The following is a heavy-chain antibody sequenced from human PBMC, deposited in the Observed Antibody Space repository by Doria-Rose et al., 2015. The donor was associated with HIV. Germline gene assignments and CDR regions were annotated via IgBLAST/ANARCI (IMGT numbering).Heavy chain of an antibody. CDR2: IFSDDER. V-gene: IGHV2-26*01. Sequence: QITLKESGPVLVKPTETLTLTCTVSGVSLSSPGMGVSWIRQPPGKALEWLANIFSDDERSYKPSLKSRLTISRGTSKSQVVLTMTDMDPVDTATYYCARIKSSRWYHKYYFDFWGRGTLVIVS. J-gene: IGHJ4*02. CDR3: ARIKSSRWYHKYYFDF. D-gene: IGHD6-13*01. CDR1: GVSLSSPGMG.